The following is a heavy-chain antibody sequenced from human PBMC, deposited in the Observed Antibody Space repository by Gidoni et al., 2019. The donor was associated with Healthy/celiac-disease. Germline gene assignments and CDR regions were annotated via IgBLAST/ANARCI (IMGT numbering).Heavy chain of an antibody. V-gene: IGHV3-7*01. CDR3: ARDRNGDYADY. CDR2: IKKDGSEK. CDR1: RFTFSSNW. Sequence: EVQLVDSGGGLVQPGGSLRRACAASRFTFSSNWMSWVSKAPGKGVEWVANIKKDGSEKYYVDFVKGRFTISKDNAKNTLYLQMNSLRAEDTAVYYCARDRNGDYADYWGHGTLVTVSS. D-gene: IGHD4-17*01. J-gene: IGHJ4*01.